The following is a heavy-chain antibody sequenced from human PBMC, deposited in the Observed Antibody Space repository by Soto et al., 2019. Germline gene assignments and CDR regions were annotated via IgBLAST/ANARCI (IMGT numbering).Heavy chain of an antibody. Sequence: QVQLVESGGGVVQPGRSLRLSCATSGFPFRSYDMHWVRQAPGKGLEWVAVIWLDGSNKYYADSVRGRFTISRDNSNHTVYLGMNSLRAEDSAVYYCARKSDSLIDYWGQGILVTVST. J-gene: IGHJ4*02. CDR3: ARKSDSLIDY. D-gene: IGHD3-22*01. CDR2: IWLDGSNK. V-gene: IGHV3-33*01. CDR1: GFPFRSYD.